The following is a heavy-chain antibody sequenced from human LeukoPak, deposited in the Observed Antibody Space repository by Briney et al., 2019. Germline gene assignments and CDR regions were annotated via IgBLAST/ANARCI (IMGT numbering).Heavy chain of an antibody. CDR1: GGSISSYY. J-gene: IGHJ6*03. CDR2: IYYSGST. Sequence: PSETLSLTCTVSGGSISSYYWSWIRQPPGKGLEWIGYIYYSGSTNYNPSLKSRVTISLDTSKNRFSLKLSSVTAADTAVYYCARGGPAYYDFWSGYRSYYYYMDVWGKGTTVTVSS. D-gene: IGHD3-3*01. V-gene: IGHV4-59*01. CDR3: ARGGPAYYDFWSGYRSYYYYMDV.